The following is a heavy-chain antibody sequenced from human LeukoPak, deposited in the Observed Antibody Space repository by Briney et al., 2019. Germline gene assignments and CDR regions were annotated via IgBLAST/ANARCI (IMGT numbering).Heavy chain of an antibody. J-gene: IGHJ4*02. CDR1: GGSFSGYY. V-gene: IGHV4-34*01. CDR3: ARLPVHCSGGSCYSS. CDR2: INHSGST. Sequence: SETMSLTCAVYGGSFSGYYWSWIRQPPGKGLEWIGEINHSGSTNYNPSLKSRVTISVDTSKNQFSLKLSSVTAADTAVYYCARLPVHCSGGSCYSSWGQGTLVTVSS. D-gene: IGHD2-15*01.